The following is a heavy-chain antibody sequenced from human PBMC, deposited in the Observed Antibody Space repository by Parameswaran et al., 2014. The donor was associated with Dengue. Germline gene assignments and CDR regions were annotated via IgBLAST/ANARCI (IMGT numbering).Heavy chain of an antibody. CDR3: ARASFDSSGYYRGFDY. Sequence: VRQMPGKGLEWVSTIGDGYDTYYVSSVKGRFTISRENAKNSLYLQMKNLGAGDTAVYYCARASFDSSGYYRGFDYWGQGTLVTVSS. CDR2: IGDGYDT. J-gene: IGHJ4*02. D-gene: IGHD3-22*01. V-gene: IGHV3-13*04.